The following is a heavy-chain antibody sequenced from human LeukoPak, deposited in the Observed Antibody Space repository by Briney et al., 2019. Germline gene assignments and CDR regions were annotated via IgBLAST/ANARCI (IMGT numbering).Heavy chain of an antibody. CDR3: ARVTPPTPTYYFDY. D-gene: IGHD1-14*01. V-gene: IGHV1-2*02. CDR1: GYTFTGYY. J-gene: IGHJ4*02. CDR2: INPNSGGT. Sequence: GASVKVSCKASGYTFTGYYMHWVRQAPGQGLEWMGWINPNSGGTNYAQKFQGRVTMTRDTSISTAYMELSRLRSDDTAVYYCARVTPPTPTYYFDYWGQGTLVTVSS.